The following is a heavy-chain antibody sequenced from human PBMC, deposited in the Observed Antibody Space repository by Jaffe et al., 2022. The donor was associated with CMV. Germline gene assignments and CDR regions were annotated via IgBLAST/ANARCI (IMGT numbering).Heavy chain of an antibody. CDR2: IWYDGSNK. CDR1: GFTFSSYG. Sequence: QVQLVESGGGVVQPGRSLRLSCAASGFTFSSYGMHWVRQAPGKGLEWVAVIWYDGSNKYYADSVKGRFTISRDNSKNTLYLQMNSLRAEDTAVYYCARDPKGRWSRFDYWGQGTLVTVSS. J-gene: IGHJ4*02. V-gene: IGHV3-33*08. CDR3: ARDPKGRWSRFDY. D-gene: IGHD6-13*01.